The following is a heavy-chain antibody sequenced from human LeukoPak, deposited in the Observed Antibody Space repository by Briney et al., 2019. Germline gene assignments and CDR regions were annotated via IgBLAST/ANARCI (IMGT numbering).Heavy chain of an antibody. J-gene: IGHJ4*02. CDR3: AREGTLWFGEPSNFDY. Sequence: GGSLRLSCAASGFTVSSNYMSWVRQAPGKGLEWVSVIYSGGSTYYADSVKGRFTISRDNAKNSLYLQMNSLGAEDTAVYYCAREGTLWFGEPSNFDYWGQGTLVTVSS. CDR1: GFTVSSNY. D-gene: IGHD3-10*01. V-gene: IGHV3-53*01. CDR2: IYSGGST.